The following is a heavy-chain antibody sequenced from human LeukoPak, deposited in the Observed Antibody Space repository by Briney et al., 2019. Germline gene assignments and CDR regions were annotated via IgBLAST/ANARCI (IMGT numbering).Heavy chain of an antibody. Sequence: GASVKVSCKASGYTFTGYYIHWVRQAPGQGLEWMGIINPSDGNTTYAQKFQGRVTMTRDTSTSTVYMEMSSLRSEDTAVYYCARSYFHESSDYYFPTDYWGQGTRVTVSS. D-gene: IGHD3-22*01. CDR1: GYTFTGYY. V-gene: IGHV1-46*01. CDR2: INPSDGNT. J-gene: IGHJ4*02. CDR3: ARSYFHESSDYYFPTDY.